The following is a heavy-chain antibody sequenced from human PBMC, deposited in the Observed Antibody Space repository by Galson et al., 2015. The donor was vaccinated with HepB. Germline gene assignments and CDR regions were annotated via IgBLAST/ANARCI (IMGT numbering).Heavy chain of an antibody. J-gene: IGHJ6*02. CDR2: ISYDGSNK. CDR1: GFAFSSYA. Sequence: SLRLSCAASGFAFSSYAMHWVRQAPGKGLEWVAVISYDGSNKYYADSVKGRFTISRDDSKNTLYLQMNSLRAEDTAVYYCARAGYYGSGIEYYLLSGMDVWGQGTTVTVSS. D-gene: IGHD3-10*01. CDR3: ARAGYYGSGIEYYLLSGMDV. V-gene: IGHV3-30*04.